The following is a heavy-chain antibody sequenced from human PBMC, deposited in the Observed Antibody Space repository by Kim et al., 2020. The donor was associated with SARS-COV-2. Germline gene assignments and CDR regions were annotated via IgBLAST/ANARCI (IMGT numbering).Heavy chain of an antibody. CDR3: AKMSGHNVGSAWSYYFDY. J-gene: IGHJ4*02. CDR1: GFTFTSYA. V-gene: IGHV3-23*01. CDR2: ISGSGGST. Sequence: GGSLRLSCAASGFTFTSYAMSWVRQAPGKGLEWVSGISGSGGSTYYADSVKGRFTISRDNSKNTLYLQVNSLRAEDTAVYYCAKMSGHNVGSAWSYYFDYWGQGALVTVSS. D-gene: IGHD6-13*01.